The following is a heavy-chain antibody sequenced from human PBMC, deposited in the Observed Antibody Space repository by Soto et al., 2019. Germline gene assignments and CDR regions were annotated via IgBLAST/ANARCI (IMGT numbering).Heavy chain of an antibody. CDR1: GGTFSSYA. CDR3: AREDHYYDSSGLLLVYYYYGMDV. V-gene: IGHV1-69*06. J-gene: IGHJ6*02. D-gene: IGHD3-22*01. Sequence: SVKVSCKASGGTFSSYAISWVRQAPGQGLEWMGGIIPIFGTANYAQKFQGRVTITADKSTSTAYMELSSLRSEDTAVYYCAREDHYYDSSGLLLVYYYYGMDVWGQGTTVTVS. CDR2: IIPIFGTA.